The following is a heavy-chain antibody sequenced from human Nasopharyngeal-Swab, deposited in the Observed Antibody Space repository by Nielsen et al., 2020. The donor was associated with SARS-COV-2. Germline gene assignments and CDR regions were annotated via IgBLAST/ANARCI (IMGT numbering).Heavy chain of an antibody. J-gene: IGHJ4*02. CDR2: INPSGGST. CDR1: GYTFTSYY. Sequence: ASVKVSCKASGYTFTSYYMHWVRQAPGQGLEWMGIINPSGGSTSYAQKFQGRVTMTTDTSTSTAYMELRSLRSDDTAVYYCARGGHYYDSRGDYWGQGTLVTVSS. D-gene: IGHD3-22*01. V-gene: IGHV1-46*01. CDR3: ARGGHYYDSRGDY.